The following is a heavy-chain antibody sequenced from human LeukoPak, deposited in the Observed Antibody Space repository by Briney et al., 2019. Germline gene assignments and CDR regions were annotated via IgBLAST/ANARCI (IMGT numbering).Heavy chain of an antibody. CDR1: GFTFSDHY. CDR3: TSCGTSRP. D-gene: IGHD2-2*01. CDR2: TRDKANSYTT. V-gene: IGHV3-72*01. J-gene: IGHJ5*02. Sequence: GGSLRLSCATSGFTFSDHYMDWARQAPGKGLEWVGRTRDKANSYTTIYAASVKGRFTISRDDSKNSLYLQMNSLKTEDTAVYHCTSCGTSRPWGQGTLVTVSS.